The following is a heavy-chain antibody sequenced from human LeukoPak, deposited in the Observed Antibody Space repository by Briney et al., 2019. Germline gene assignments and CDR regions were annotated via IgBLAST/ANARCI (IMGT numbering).Heavy chain of an antibody. CDR2: INHSGST. V-gene: IGHV4-39*07. CDR1: GGSISSSSYY. Sequence: PSETLSLTCTVSGGSISSSSYYWSWIRQPPGKGLEWIGEINHSGSTNYNPSLKSRLTISVDTSKNQFSLKLTSVTAADTAVYYCATYSGYCSGTRCMVGYFQHWGQGTRVTVSS. J-gene: IGHJ1*01. CDR3: ATYSGYCSGTRCMVGYFQH. D-gene: IGHD2-2*01.